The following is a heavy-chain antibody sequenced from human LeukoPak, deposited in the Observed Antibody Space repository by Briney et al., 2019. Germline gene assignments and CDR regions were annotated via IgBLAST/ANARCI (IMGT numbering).Heavy chain of an antibody. CDR3: ARDRLPIAARRTYYYYYMDV. J-gene: IGHJ6*03. Sequence: WASVKVSCKASGGTFSSYAISWVRQAPGQGLEWMEGIIPIFGTANYAQKFQGRVTITTDESTSTAYMELSRLRSEDTAVYYCARDRLPIAARRTYYYYYMDVWGKGTTVTVSS. D-gene: IGHD6-6*01. V-gene: IGHV1-69*05. CDR2: IIPIFGTA. CDR1: GGTFSSYA.